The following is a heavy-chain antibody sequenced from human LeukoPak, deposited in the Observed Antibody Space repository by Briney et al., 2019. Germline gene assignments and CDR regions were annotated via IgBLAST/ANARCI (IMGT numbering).Heavy chain of an antibody. CDR3: ARDVGSSGDFDY. D-gene: IGHD6-19*01. J-gene: IGHJ4*02. Sequence: SETLSLTCTVSGGSISSYYWSWIRQPPWKGLEWIGYIYYSGSTNYNPSLKSRVTISVDTSKNQFSLKLSSVTAADTAVYYCARDVGSSGDFDYWGQGTLVTVSS. V-gene: IGHV4-59*01. CDR1: GGSISSYY. CDR2: IYYSGST.